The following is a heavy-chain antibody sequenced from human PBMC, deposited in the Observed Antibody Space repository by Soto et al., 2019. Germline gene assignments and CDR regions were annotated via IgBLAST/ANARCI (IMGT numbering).Heavy chain of an antibody. V-gene: IGHV4-34*01. Sequence: SETLSLTCAVYGGSFSGYYWSWIRQPPGKGLEWIGEINHSGSTNYNPSLKSRVTISVDTSKNQFSLKLSSVTAADTAVYYCARSALDDDGYHYLDSWGQGTLVTVSS. CDR3: ARSALDDDGYHYLDS. D-gene: IGHD5-18*01. CDR1: GGSFSGYY. J-gene: IGHJ5*01. CDR2: INHSGST.